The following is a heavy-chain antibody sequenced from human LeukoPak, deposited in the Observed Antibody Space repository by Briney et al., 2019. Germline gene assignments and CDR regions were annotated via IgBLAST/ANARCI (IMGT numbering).Heavy chain of an antibody. V-gene: IGHV3-23*01. Sequence: PGGSLRLSCAASGFTFSSYAMGWVRQAPGKGLEWVSTISGSGGTTYYADSVKGRFTLSRDNSKNTLYLQMNSLRDEDTAVYYCAKSATGSTSNWFDPWGQGTLVTVSS. CDR2: ISGSGGTT. CDR3: AKSATGSTSNWFDP. CDR1: GFTFSSYA. D-gene: IGHD1-7*01. J-gene: IGHJ5*02.